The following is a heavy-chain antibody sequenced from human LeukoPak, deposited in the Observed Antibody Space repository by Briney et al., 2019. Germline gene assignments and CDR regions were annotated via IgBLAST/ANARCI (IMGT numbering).Heavy chain of an antibody. V-gene: IGHV4-39*01. D-gene: IGHD3-3*01. CDR1: GGSISGSSYY. J-gene: IGHJ4*02. CDR3: ARQDTITTPGVDY. CDR2: VYYSGTT. Sequence: SETLSLTCTVSGGSISGSSYYWGWLRQPPGKGLEWIGNVYYSGTTYYSPSLKSRVTISVDTSKNQFSLKLSSVTAADTAVYYCARQDTITTPGVDYWGQGTSVTVSS.